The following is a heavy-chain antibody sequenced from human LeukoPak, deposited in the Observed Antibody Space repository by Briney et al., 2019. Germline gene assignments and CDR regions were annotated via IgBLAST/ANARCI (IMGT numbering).Heavy chain of an antibody. D-gene: IGHD5-12*01. CDR1: GFTFSSYG. Sequence: PGGSLRLSCAASGFTFSSYGMHWVRQAPGKGLEWVAVIWYDGSNKYYADSVKGRFTISRDNSKNTLYLQMNSLRAEDTAVYYCAKEGPDGNDFYFDDWGQGTLVTVSS. CDR3: AKEGPDGNDFYFDD. V-gene: IGHV3-33*06. J-gene: IGHJ4*02. CDR2: IWYDGSNK.